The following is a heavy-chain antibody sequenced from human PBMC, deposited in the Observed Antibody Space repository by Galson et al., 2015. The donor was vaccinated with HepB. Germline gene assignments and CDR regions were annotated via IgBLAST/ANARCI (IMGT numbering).Heavy chain of an antibody. CDR2: ISFDGTYE. J-gene: IGHJ6*02. Sequence: SLRLSCAASGFTFSSYAMHWVRQAPGKGLEWVAVISFDGTYEYCADSVRGRFTISRDNSKNTLYLRMNSLRSEDTAVYYCATDFWSGYLRLYYYYGMDVWGQGTTVTVSS. V-gene: IGHV3-30*04. CDR1: GFTFSSYA. D-gene: IGHD3-3*01. CDR3: ATDFWSGYLRLYYYYGMDV.